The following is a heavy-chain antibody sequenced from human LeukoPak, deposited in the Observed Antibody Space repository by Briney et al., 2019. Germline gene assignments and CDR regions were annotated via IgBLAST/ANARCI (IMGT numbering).Heavy chain of an antibody. CDR1: GYTFTSYA. CDR2: INAGNGNT. Sequence: ASVKVSCKASGYTFTSYAMHRGRQAPGQRLEWMGWINAGNGNTKYSQKFQGRVTITRDTSASTAYMELSSLRAEDAAVYYCARRNYYYDYGMDVWGKGTTVTVSS. CDR3: ARRNYYYDYGMDV. V-gene: IGHV1-3*01. J-gene: IGHJ6*04.